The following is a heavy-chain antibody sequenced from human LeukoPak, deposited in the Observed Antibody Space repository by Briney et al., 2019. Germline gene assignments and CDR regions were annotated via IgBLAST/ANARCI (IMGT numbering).Heavy chain of an antibody. Sequence: GGSLRLSCAASGFTFSSYGMHWVRQAPGKGLEWVAVIWYDGSNKYYADSVKGRFTISRDNSKNTLYLQMNSLRAEDTAVYYCARDTYYDSSGYSLDAFDIWGQGTMVTVSS. V-gene: IGHV3-33*01. J-gene: IGHJ3*02. D-gene: IGHD3-22*01. CDR1: GFTFSSYG. CDR3: ARDTYYDSSGYSLDAFDI. CDR2: IWYDGSNK.